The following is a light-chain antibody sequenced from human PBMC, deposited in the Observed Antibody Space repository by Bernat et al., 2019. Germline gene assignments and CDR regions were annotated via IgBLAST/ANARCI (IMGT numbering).Light chain of an antibody. Sequence: QSALTQPPSASGSPGQSVTISCTGTSSDVGGYNFVSWYQQHPGKVPKLMIYEVNKRPSGVPNRFSGSKSGITASLTVSGLQAEDEADYYCISLAGSNGYVFGTGTKVTVL. CDR2: EVN. J-gene: IGLJ1*01. V-gene: IGLV2-8*01. CDR1: SSDVGGYNF. CDR3: ISLAGSNGYV.